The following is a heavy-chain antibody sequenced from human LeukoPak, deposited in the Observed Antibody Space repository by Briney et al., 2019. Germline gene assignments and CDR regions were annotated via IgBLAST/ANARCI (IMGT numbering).Heavy chain of an antibody. CDR3: AGRRFGELFSP. CDR1: GGSFSGYY. J-gene: IGHJ5*02. V-gene: IGHV4-34*01. CDR2: INHSGST. Sequence: SETLSLTCAVHGGSFSGYYWSWIRQPPGKGLEWIGEINHSGSTNYNPSLKSRATISVDTSKNQFSLKLTSVTAADTAVYYCAGRRFGELFSPWGQGTQVTVSS. D-gene: IGHD3-10*01.